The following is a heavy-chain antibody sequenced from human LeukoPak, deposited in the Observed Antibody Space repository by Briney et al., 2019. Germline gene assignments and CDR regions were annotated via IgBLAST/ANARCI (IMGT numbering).Heavy chain of an antibody. CDR1: GLTFSSYA. V-gene: IGHV3-23*01. Sequence: GGSLRLSCAASGLTFSSYAMSWVRQAPGKGLEWVSAISGSGGSTYYADSVKGRFTISRDNSKNTLYLQMNSLRAEDTAVYYCAKDTYDSSGYYYPYPVYFDYWGQGTLVTVSS. J-gene: IGHJ4*02. D-gene: IGHD3-22*01. CDR2: ISGSGGST. CDR3: AKDTYDSSGYYYPYPVYFDY.